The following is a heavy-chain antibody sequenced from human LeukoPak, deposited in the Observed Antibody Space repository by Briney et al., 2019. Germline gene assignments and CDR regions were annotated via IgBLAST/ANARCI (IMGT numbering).Heavy chain of an antibody. Sequence: PSETLSLTCTVSGGSISSGGYYWSWIRQPPGKGLEWIGYIYHSGSTYYNPSLKSRVTISVDRSKNQFSLKLSSVTAADTAVYYCARAVIVVVTATYYFDYWGQGTLVTVSS. J-gene: IGHJ4*02. CDR3: ARAVIVVVTATYYFDY. V-gene: IGHV4-30-2*01. CDR1: GGSISSGGYY. D-gene: IGHD2-21*02. CDR2: IYHSGST.